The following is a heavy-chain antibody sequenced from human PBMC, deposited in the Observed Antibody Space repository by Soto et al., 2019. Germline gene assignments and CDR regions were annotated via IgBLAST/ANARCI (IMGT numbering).Heavy chain of an antibody. J-gene: IGHJ4*02. CDR3: ARGGFAYGYRDF. Sequence: QVHLVQSGAEVKKPGASLKVSCKSSGYTCTSYGSVWVRQAPGQGLEWMGWISTYNVDTKYAQKFKGRVPMSTDTSTTTAYMELTSLTSDAKAMYYCARGGFAYGYRDFWGQGT. D-gene: IGHD5-18*01. CDR1: GYTCTSYG. V-gene: IGHV1-18*01. CDR2: ISTYNVDT.